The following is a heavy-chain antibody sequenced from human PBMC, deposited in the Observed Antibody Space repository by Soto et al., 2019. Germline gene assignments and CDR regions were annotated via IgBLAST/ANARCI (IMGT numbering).Heavy chain of an antibody. D-gene: IGHD1-1*01. CDR1: GFDSSYYW. CDR2: IDPDGTTT. CDR3: ARGPRPSSAGTGAY. Sequence: GGSLRLSCALSGFDSSYYWIQWFRQSPGKGLEWVSRIDPDGTTTNYADSVKGRFSVSRDNAKKTIYSQMNSLTAGDTALYYCARGPRPSSAGTGAYWGQGTLVTVSS. J-gene: IGHJ1*01. V-gene: IGHV3-74*01.